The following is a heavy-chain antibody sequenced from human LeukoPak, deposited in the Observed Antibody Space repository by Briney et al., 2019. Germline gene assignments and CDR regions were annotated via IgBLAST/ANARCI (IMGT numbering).Heavy chain of an antibody. CDR3: VRREGYSSSPLGS. V-gene: IGHV4-59*08. Sequence: SETLSLTCTVSGGSIYSYYWAWIRQPPGKGLEWVGYIHSSGSIHYNPSVRSRVTMSLDTSKNQFSFNLTSVTAADTAVYYCVRREGYSSSPLGSWGQGTLVTVSS. J-gene: IGHJ5*02. CDR2: IHSSGSI. D-gene: IGHD2-15*01. CDR1: GGSIYSYY.